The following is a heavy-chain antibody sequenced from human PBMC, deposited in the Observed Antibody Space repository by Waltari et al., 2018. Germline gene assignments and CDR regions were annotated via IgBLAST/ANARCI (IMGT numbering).Heavy chain of an antibody. J-gene: IGHJ4*02. CDR1: GFAFSNYY. CDR3: VRDGLIHAADY. CDR2: IKGDGSAK. V-gene: IGHV3-7*01. Sequence: EVQLVESGGNLVQPGGSLRLSCVASGFAFSNYYMMWVRQAPGKGLEWLANIKGDGSAKNYMDSVRGRFTISRDNAKNSVYMQLNSLRDDDTAVYYCVRDGLIHAADYWGQGTLVSVSS. D-gene: IGHD2-15*01.